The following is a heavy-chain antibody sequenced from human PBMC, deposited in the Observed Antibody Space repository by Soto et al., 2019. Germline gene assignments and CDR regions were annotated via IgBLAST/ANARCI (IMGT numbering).Heavy chain of an antibody. CDR1: GFTFSSYG. CDR3: ARDIGTTYFDY. D-gene: IGHD1-7*01. J-gene: IGHJ4*02. CDR2: IWYDGSNK. V-gene: IGHV3-33*01. Sequence: LRLSCAASGFTFSSYGMHWVRQAPGKGLEWVAVIWYDGSNKYYADSVKGRFTISRDNSKNTLYLQMNSLRAEDTAVYYCARDIGTTYFDYWGQGTLVTVSS.